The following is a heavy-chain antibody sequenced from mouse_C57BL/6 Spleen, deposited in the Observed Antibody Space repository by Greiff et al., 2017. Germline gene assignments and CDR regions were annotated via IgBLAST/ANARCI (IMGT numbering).Heavy chain of an antibody. J-gene: IGHJ4*01. V-gene: IGHV1-26*01. D-gene: IGHD1-1*01. CDR2: INPNNGGT. Sequence: EVQLQQSGPELVKPGASVKISCKASGYTFTDYYMNWVKQSHGKSLEWIGDINPNNGGTSYNQKFKGKATLTVDKSSSTAYMELRSLTSEDSAVYYCAITTVVATYYAMDYWGQGTSVTVSS. CDR1: GYTFTDYY. CDR3: AITTVVATYYAMDY.